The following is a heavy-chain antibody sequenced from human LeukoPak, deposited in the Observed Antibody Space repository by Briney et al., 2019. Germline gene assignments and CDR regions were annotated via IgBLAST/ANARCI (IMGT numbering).Heavy chain of an antibody. V-gene: IGHV3-15*01. J-gene: IGHJ4*02. CDR1: GFTFSNTW. D-gene: IGHD3-16*01. CDR3: IGGYFDY. Sequence: PGGSLRLSCAASGFTFSNTWMSWVRQAPGKGLEWVGRIKSKTDGGTTDYAAPVKGRFTISRDDSKNTLYLQMNSLRAEDTAVYYCIGGYFDYWGQGTLVTVSS. CDR2: IKSKTDGGTT.